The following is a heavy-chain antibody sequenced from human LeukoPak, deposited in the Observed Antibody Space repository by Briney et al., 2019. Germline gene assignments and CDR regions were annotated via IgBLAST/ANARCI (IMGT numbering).Heavy chain of an antibody. CDR1: GYTFTGYY. J-gene: IGHJ4*02. V-gene: IGHV1-2*02. Sequence: ASVKVSCKASGYTFTGYYMHWVRQAPGQGLEWMGWINPNSGGTNYAQKFQGRVTMTRDTSISTAYMELSSLRSEDTAVYYCARTYYDSSGYPRPLIWGQGTLVTVSS. CDR3: ARTYYDSSGYPRPLI. D-gene: IGHD3-22*01. CDR2: INPNSGGT.